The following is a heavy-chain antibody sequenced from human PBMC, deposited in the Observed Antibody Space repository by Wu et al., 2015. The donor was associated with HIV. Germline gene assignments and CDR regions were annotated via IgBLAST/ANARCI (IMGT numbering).Heavy chain of an antibody. V-gene: IGHV1-2*02. CDR1: GYTFSGYY. J-gene: IGHJ6*02. CDR2: INPNSGGT. D-gene: IGHD3-9*01. CDR3: ARDRRYDILTGGXPPDTGLDV. Sequence: QVQLVQSGAEVKKPGASVKVSCKASGYTFSGYYIHWVRQAPGQGLEWMGWINPNSGGTNFAQKFQGNISMTRDTSINTVWLQVSSLRSDDTGIYYCARDRRYDILTGGXPPDTGLDVWGQGTTVTVSS.